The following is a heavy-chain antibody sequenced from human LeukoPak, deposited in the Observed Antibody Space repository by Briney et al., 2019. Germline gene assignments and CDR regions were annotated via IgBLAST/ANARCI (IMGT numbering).Heavy chain of an antibody. J-gene: IGHJ4*02. Sequence: GGSLRLSCEASGFTFSNYWMHWVRQAPGKGLVWVSRINSDGSSTSYADSVKGRFTISRDNAKSALFLQMNSLRAEDTAVYYCARDRGYVDYWGQGTLVTVSS. CDR2: INSDGSST. V-gene: IGHV3-74*01. CDR3: ARDRGYVDY. CDR1: GFTFSNYW.